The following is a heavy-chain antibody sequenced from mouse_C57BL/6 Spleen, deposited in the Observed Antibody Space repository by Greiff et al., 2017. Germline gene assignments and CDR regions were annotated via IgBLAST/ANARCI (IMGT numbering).Heavy chain of an antibody. J-gene: IGHJ1*03. V-gene: IGHV3-6*01. CDR3: ARGRGYDGYSYWYFDV. Sequence: EVQLQQSGPGLVKPSQSLSLTCSVTGYSITSGYYWNWIRQFPGNKLEWMGYISYDGSNNYNPSLKNRISITRDTSKNQFFLKLNSVTTEDTATYYCARGRGYDGYSYWYFDVWGTGTTVTVSS. CDR1: GYSITSGYY. CDR2: ISYDGSN. D-gene: IGHD2-3*01.